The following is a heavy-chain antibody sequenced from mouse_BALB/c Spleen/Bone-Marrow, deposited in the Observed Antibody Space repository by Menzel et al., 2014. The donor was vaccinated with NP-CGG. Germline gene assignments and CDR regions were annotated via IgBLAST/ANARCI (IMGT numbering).Heavy chain of an antibody. CDR2: ISSGSSTI. Sequence: EVKLEESGGGLVQPGGSRRLSCAASGFTFSSFGMHWVRQAPEKGLEWVAYISSGSSTIFYVDTVKGRFTISRDNPKNTLFLQMTSLRSEDTAMYYCTRGGNWDDFDVWGAGTTDTVSS. CDR1: GFTFSSFG. CDR3: TRGGNWDDFDV. D-gene: IGHD4-1*01. J-gene: IGHJ1*01. V-gene: IGHV5-17*02.